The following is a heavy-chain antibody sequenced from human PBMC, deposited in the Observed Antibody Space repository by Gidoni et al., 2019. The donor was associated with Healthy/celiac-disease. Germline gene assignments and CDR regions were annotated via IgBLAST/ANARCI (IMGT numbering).Heavy chain of an antibody. V-gene: IGHV4-59*01. Sequence: QVQLKESGPGLVKHSETLSLTCTVSGGPISSYYWSWIRQPPGKGLEWIGYIYYSGSTNSNPSLKSRVTISVDTSKNQFSLKLSSVTAADTAVYYCARTIGYCSSTSCYITHYYYYYMDVWGKGTTVTVSS. J-gene: IGHJ6*03. CDR3: ARTIGYCSSTSCYITHYYYYYMDV. D-gene: IGHD2-2*02. CDR1: GGPISSYY. CDR2: IYYSGST.